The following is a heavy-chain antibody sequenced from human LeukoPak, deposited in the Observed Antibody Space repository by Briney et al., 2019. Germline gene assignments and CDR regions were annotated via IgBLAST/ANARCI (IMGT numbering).Heavy chain of an antibody. J-gene: IGHJ5*02. Sequence: GGSLRLSCAASGFTFSNAWMSWVRQAPGKGLEWVSRVRSETDGGTTDYAAPVQGRFTISRDDSKNTLYLQMNSLETDDTAVYYCTTLSYAAAPTWGQGTLVTVSS. D-gene: IGHD2-2*01. V-gene: IGHV3-15*01. CDR1: GFTFSNAW. CDR2: VRSETDGGTT. CDR3: TTLSYAAAPT.